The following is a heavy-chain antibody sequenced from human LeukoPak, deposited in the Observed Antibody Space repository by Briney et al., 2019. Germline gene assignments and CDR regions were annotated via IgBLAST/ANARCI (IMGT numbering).Heavy chain of an antibody. CDR3: ARGRIAAAGGY. CDR2: IYYSGST. CDR1: GGSISSYY. J-gene: IGHJ4*02. V-gene: IGHV4-59*01. D-gene: IGHD6-13*01. Sequence: PSETLSLTCTVSGGSISSYYWSWIRQPPGKGLEWIGYIYYSGSTNYNPSLKSRVTISVDTSKNQFSLKLSSVTAADTAVYYCARGRIAAAGGYWGQGTLVTVSS.